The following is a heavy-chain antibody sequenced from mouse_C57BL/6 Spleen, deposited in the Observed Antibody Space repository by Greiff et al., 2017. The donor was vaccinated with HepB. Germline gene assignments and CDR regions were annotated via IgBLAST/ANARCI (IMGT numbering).Heavy chain of an antibody. D-gene: IGHD2-14*01. CDR1: GYSITSGYY. CDR3: ARGGYSWYFDV. V-gene: IGHV3-6*01. CDR2: ISYDGSN. Sequence: ESGPGLVKPSQSLSLTCSVTGYSITSGYYWNWLRQFPGNKLGWMGYISYDGSNNYNPSLKNRISITRDRSKNQFFLKLNSVTTEETATYYCARGGYSWYFDVWGTGTTVTVSS. J-gene: IGHJ1*03.